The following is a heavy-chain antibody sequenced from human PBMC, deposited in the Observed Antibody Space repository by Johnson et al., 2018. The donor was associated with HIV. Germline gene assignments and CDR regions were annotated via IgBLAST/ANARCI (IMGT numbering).Heavy chain of an antibody. J-gene: IGHJ3*02. D-gene: IGHD1-26*01. V-gene: IGHV3-30*04. CDR3: TGEEEHMGVAFDI. Sequence: VQLVESGGGVVQPGRSLRLSCAASGFTFSSYAMHWVRQAPGKGLEWVAVISYDGSNTYYADSVKGRFTISRANSKNTLYLQMNSLRAEDTAVYDCTGEEEHMGVAFDIGGQGTMVTVSS. CDR1: GFTFSSYA. CDR2: ISYDGSNT.